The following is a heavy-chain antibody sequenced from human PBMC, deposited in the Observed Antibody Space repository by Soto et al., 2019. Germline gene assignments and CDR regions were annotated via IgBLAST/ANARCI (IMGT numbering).Heavy chain of an antibody. D-gene: IGHD1-7*01. CDR2: IWSDGSNK. J-gene: IGHJ5*02. CDR3: AREGLELRGGPDWFDP. CDR1: GFTFTNYG. V-gene: IGHV3-33*01. Sequence: GGSLRLSCAASGFTFTNYGMHWVRQAPGKGLEWVAVIWSDGSNKYYADSVKGRFTISKDNSQNTLYLQMNSLRPEDTAVYYCAREGLELRGGPDWFDPWGQGTLVTVSS.